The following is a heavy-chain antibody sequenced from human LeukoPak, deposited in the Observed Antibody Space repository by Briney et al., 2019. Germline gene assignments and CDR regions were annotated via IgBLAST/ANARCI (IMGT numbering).Heavy chain of an antibody. CDR3: ARRAYGAFDI. V-gene: IGHV3-7*05. Sequence: GRSLRLSCAASGFTFSSYWMTWVRQAPGKGLEWVANIKQDGSEKYYVDSVKGRFSISRDNAQKSLYLQMNSLRAEDTAVYYCARRAYGAFDIWGQGTMVTVSS. CDR2: IKQDGSEK. CDR1: GFTFSSYW. D-gene: IGHD2-8*01. J-gene: IGHJ3*02.